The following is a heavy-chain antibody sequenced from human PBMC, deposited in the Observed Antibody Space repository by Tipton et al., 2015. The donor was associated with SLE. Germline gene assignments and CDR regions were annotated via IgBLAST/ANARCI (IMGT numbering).Heavy chain of an antibody. CDR3: ARVYLWEWGAFDI. J-gene: IGHJ3*02. CDR1: GGSISSGGYY. D-gene: IGHD3-16*01. Sequence: TLSLTCTVSGGSISSGGYYWCWIRQHPGKGLEWIGYIYYSGSTYYNPSLKSRVTLSVDTSKNQFSLKLSSVTAADTAVYYCARVYLWEWGAFDIWGQGTMVTVSS. V-gene: IGHV4-31*03. CDR2: IYYSGST.